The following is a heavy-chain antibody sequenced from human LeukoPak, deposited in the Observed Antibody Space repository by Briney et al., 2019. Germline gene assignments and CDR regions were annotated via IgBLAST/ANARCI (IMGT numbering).Heavy chain of an antibody. CDR2: SYYSGST. V-gene: IGHV4-30-4*01. CDR1: GGSVSSGDYY. Sequence: SETLSLTCTVSGGSVSSGDYYWSWIRQPPGKGLEWIGYSYYSGSTYYNPSLKSRVTISVDTSKNQFSLKLSSVTAADTAVYYCARDELRWQYFDLWGRGTLLTVSS. J-gene: IGHJ2*01. CDR3: ARDELRWQYFDL. D-gene: IGHD4-23*01.